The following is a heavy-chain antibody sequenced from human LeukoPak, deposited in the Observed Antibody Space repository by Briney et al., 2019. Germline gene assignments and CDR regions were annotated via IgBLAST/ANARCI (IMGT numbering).Heavy chain of an antibody. Sequence: SETLSLTCTVSGGSISSYYWSWIRQPPGKGVEGVGYIYYSGSTNYNPSLKSRVTISVDTSKNQFSLKLSSVTAADTAVYYCARTTYYDIYSCDPWGQGTLVTVSS. CDR1: GGSISSYY. V-gene: IGHV4-59*08. J-gene: IGHJ5*02. CDR2: IYYSGST. D-gene: IGHD3-9*01. CDR3: ARTTYYDIYSCDP.